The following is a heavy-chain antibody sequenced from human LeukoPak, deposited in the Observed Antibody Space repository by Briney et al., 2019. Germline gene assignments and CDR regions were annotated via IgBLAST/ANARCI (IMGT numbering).Heavy chain of an antibody. Sequence: ASVKVSCKASGYTFTGYYMHWVRQAPGQGLEWMGWINPNSGGTNYAQKFQGRVTMTRDTSISTAYMELSRLRSDDTAVYYCARRIAVAPYFYYYMDVWGKGTTVTVSS. CDR3: ARRIAVAPYFYYYMDV. CDR1: GYTFTGYY. V-gene: IGHV1-2*02. CDR2: INPNSGGT. J-gene: IGHJ6*03. D-gene: IGHD6-19*01.